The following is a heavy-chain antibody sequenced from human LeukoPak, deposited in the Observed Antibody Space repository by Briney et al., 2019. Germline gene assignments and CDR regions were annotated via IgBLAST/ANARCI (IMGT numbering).Heavy chain of an antibody. CDR2: ISSSGSTI. CDR1: GFTFSSYE. Sequence: GGSLRLSCAASGFTFSSYEMNWVRQAPGKGLEWVSYISSSGSTIYYADSVKGRFTISRDNSKNTLYLQMNSLRAEDTAVYYCAKEAQVVPALDYWGQGTLVTVSS. V-gene: IGHV3-48*03. J-gene: IGHJ4*02. D-gene: IGHD2-2*01. CDR3: AKEAQVVPALDY.